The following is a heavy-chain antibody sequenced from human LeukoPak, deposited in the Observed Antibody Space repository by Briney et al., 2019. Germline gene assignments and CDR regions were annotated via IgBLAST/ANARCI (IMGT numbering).Heavy chain of an antibody. CDR1: GYTFTGYY. J-gene: IGHJ4*02. CDR2: INPNSGGT. CDR3: ARDPCSSTSCYNYFDY. Sequence: ASVKVSRKASGYTFTGYYMHWVRQAPGQGLEWMGWINPNSGGTNYAQKFQGRVTMTRDASISTAYMELSRLRSDDTAVYYCARDPCSSTSCYNYFDYWGQGTLVTVSS. V-gene: IGHV1-2*02. D-gene: IGHD2-2*02.